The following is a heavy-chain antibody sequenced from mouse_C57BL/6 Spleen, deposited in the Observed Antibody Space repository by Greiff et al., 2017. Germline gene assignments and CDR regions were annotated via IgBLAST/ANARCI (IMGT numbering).Heavy chain of an antibody. V-gene: IGHV1-61*01. D-gene: IGHD4-1*01. CDR2: IYPSDSET. CDR3: ARELGHVRYFDY. CDR1: GYTFTSYW. Sequence: QVQLQQPGAELVRPGSSVKLSCKASGYTFTSYWMDWVKQRPGQGLEWIGNIYPSDSETHYNQKFKDKATLTVDKSSSTAYMQLSSLTSEDSAVYYCARELGHVRYFDYWGQGTTLTVSS. J-gene: IGHJ2*01.